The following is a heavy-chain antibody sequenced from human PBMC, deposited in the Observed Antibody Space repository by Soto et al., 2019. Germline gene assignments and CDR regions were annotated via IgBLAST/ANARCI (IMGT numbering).Heavy chain of an antibody. V-gene: IGHV4-30-2*01. CDR3: AGMPYTSGLRFDP. CDR1: GDSYSISTYS. J-gene: IGHJ5*02. CDR2: TYQSGVT. Sequence: SETLSLTCHMSGDSYSISTYSWSWIRQPPGKALQWIGFTYQSGVTSYNPSLASRVSISLDRSNNQCSLKLKSVTAADTAVYFCAGMPYTSGLRFDPWGPGTLVTVSS. D-gene: IGHD6-19*01.